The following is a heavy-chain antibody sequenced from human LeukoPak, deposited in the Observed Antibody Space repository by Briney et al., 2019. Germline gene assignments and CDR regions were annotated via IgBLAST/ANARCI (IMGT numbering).Heavy chain of an antibody. D-gene: IGHD2-2*01. CDR2: ISSGGSTI. Sequence: GGSLRLSCAASGFTFSSYEMNWVRQAPGKGPEWVSYISSGGSTIYYADSVKGRFTISRDNAKNSLYLQMNSLRAEDTAVYYCASSIVVVPAAMGSFDYWGQGTLVTVSS. CDR3: ASSIVVVPAAMGSFDY. J-gene: IGHJ4*02. CDR1: GFTFSSYE. V-gene: IGHV3-48*03.